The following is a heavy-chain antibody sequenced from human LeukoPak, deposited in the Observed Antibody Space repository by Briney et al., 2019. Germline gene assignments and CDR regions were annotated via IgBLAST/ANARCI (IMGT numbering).Heavy chain of an antibody. J-gene: IGHJ4*02. V-gene: IGHV4-39*01. CDR1: GGSISSSSYY. CDR2: IYYSGST. D-gene: IGHD3-16*01. CDR3: ATSTMTTYHPLDY. Sequence: PSETLSLTCTVSGGSISSSSYYWGWIRQPPGKGLEWIGSIYYSGSTYYNPSLKSRVTISVDTSKNQFSLKLSSVTAADTAVYYCATSTMTTYHPLDYWGQGTLVTVSS.